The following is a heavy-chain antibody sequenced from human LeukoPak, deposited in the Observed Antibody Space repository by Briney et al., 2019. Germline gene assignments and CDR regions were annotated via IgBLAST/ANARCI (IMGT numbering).Heavy chain of an antibody. CDR2: IYSGGST. CDR1: GFTVSSNY. CDR3: AKDLQSITMIVVVMGDY. Sequence: GSLRLSCAASGFTVSSNYMSWVRQAPGKGLEWVSVIYSGGSTYYADSVKGRFTISRDNSKNTLYLQMNSLRAEDTAVYYCAKDLQSITMIVVVMGDYWGQGTLVTVSS. J-gene: IGHJ4*02. V-gene: IGHV3-53*01. D-gene: IGHD3-22*01.